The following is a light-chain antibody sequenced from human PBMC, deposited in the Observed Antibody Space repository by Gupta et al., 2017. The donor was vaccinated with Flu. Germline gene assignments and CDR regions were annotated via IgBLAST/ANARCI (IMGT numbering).Light chain of an antibody. Sequence: GTLSLSPGERATLSCRASQSVSSSYLAWYQQKPGQAPRLLIYGASSRATGIPDRFSGSGSGTDFTLTISRLEPEDFAVYYCLQYGSSPLTFGGGTKVEIK. J-gene: IGKJ4*01. CDR3: LQYGSSPLT. V-gene: IGKV3-20*01. CDR2: GAS. CDR1: QSVSSSY.